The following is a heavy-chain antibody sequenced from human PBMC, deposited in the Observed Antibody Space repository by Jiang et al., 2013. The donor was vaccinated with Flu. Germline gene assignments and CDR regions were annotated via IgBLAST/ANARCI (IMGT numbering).Heavy chain of an antibody. J-gene: IGHJ4*02. V-gene: IGHV3-48*01. Sequence: QLVESGGGLVEPGGSLRLSCAASGLTFSLHAMNWVRQAPGKGLEWVAYISDSGRTIYYADSVKGRFTISRDSAKNSLYLQMYNLRAEDTAVYYCASDPDTPMERYFDYWGQGTLVTVSS. CDR1: GLTFSLHA. D-gene: IGHD5-18*01. CDR2: ISDSGRTI. CDR3: ASDPDTPMERYFDY.